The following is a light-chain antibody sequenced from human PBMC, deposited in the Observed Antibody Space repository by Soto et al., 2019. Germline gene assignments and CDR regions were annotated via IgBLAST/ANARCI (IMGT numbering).Light chain of an antibody. Sequence: QSALTQPASVSGSPGQSITISCTGTSSDVGGYKYVCWYQQHPGKAPKLMIYDITNRPSGVSNRFSGSKSGNTASLTISALQAEDAADYCCSSYTSNTTLVVFGGGTKLTVL. CDR3: SSYTSNTTLVV. V-gene: IGLV2-14*03. CDR1: SSDVGGYKY. CDR2: DIT. J-gene: IGLJ3*02.